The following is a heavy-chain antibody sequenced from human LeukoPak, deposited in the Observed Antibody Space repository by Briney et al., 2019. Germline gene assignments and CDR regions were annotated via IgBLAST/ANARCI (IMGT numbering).Heavy chain of an antibody. CDR2: INHSGST. CDR1: GGSFSGYY. V-gene: IGHV4-34*01. J-gene: IGHJ5*02. D-gene: IGHD6-6*01. Sequence: SETLSLTCAVYGGSFSGYYWSWIRHPPGKGLERIGEINHSGSTNYNPSLKSRVTISVDTSKNQFSLKVSSVTAADTAVYYCARRIAARPRGYWFDPWGQGTLVTVSS. CDR3: ARRIAARPRGYWFDP.